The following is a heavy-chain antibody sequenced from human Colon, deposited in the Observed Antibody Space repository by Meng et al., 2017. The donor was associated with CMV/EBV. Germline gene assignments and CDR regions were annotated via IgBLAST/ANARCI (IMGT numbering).Heavy chain of an antibody. CDR2: IYYHGSNE. D-gene: IGHD1-26*01. Sequence: GESLKIPRAASGFTFSTYGLHWVRQAPGKGLEWVAFIYYHGSNEKYADSVKGRFTISRDNSKNTLYLQMSSLRDEDAAVYYCVKDIGLGGTRDYWGQGTLVTVSS. CDR1: GFTFSTYG. V-gene: IGHV3-30*02. CDR3: VKDIGLGGTRDY. J-gene: IGHJ4*02.